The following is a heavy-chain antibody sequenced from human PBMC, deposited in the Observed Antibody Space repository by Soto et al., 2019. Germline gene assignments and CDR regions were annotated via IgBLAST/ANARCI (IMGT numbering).Heavy chain of an antibody. CDR3: ASTPLGEDAFDI. CDR2: ISSSSSYI. Sequence: GGSLRLSCAASGFTFSSYSMNWVRQAPGKGLEWVSSISSSSSYIYYADSVKGRFTISRDNAKNSLYLQMNSLRAEDTAVYYCASTPLGEDAFDIWGQGTMVTVSS. V-gene: IGHV3-21*01. J-gene: IGHJ3*02. CDR1: GFTFSSYS. D-gene: IGHD3-16*01.